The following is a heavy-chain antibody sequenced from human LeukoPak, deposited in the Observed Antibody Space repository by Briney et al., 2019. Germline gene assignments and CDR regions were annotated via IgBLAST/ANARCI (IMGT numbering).Heavy chain of an antibody. Sequence: GGSLRLSCGASGFIFDTHDMHWVRQAPGKGLEWVAFIRFDGSHTYYADSVRGRFTITRDNSKNTLYLQMNSLRAEDTAVYYCAKSPKYCSGGSCYPDYWGQGTLVTVSS. D-gene: IGHD2-15*01. CDR2: IRFDGSHT. J-gene: IGHJ4*02. CDR3: AKSPKYCSGGSCYPDY. CDR1: GFIFDTHD. V-gene: IGHV3-30*02.